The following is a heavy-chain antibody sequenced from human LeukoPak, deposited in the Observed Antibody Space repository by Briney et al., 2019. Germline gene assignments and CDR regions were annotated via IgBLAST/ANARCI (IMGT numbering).Heavy chain of an antibody. CDR3: ARVRAGGYFDY. CDR1: GFTFSSYA. CDR2: IKQDGSEK. D-gene: IGHD2-8*02. Sequence: GGSLRLSCAASGFTFSSYAMSWVRQAPGKGLERVAKIKQDGSEKYYVDSVKGRFTISRDNAKNSLYLQMNSLRAEDTAVYYCARVRAGGYFDYWGQGTLVTVSS. J-gene: IGHJ4*02. V-gene: IGHV3-7*01.